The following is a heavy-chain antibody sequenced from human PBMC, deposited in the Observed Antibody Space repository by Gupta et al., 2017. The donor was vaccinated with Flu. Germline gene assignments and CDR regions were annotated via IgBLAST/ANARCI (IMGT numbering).Heavy chain of an antibody. J-gene: IGHJ4*02. V-gene: IGHV3-23*01. CDR2: ISPGSSTA. CDR1: GFTFSTYA. D-gene: IGHD6-6*01. CDR3: GSHSSIAAPVDY. Sequence: EVQLLESGGGLVQPGGSLGLSCAASGFTFSTYAMTWVRQAPEKGLEWVSTISPGSSTAHYADSVKGRFTISRDNSKNTLYLQMVSLRAEDTAVYFWGSHSSIAAPVDYWGQGTLVTVSS.